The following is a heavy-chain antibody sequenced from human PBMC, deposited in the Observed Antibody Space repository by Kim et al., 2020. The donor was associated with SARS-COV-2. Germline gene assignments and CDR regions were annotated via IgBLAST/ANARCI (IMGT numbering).Heavy chain of an antibody. CDR2: IIPIFGTA. D-gene: IGHD6-13*01. Sequence: SVKVSCKASGGTFSSYAISWVRQAPGQGLEWMGGIIPIFGTANYAQKFQGRVTITADESTSTAYMELSSLRSEDTAVYYCARDVGRIAAAGYYFDYWGQGTLVTVSS. CDR1: GGTFSSYA. J-gene: IGHJ4*02. V-gene: IGHV1-69*13. CDR3: ARDVGRIAAAGYYFDY.